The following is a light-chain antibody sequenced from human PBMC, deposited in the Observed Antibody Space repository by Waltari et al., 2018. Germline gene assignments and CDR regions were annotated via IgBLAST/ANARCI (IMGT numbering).Light chain of an antibody. V-gene: IGKV3-20*01. CDR2: DGS. CDR1: RSVSSNF. J-gene: IGKJ1*01. Sequence: EIVLTQSPGTLLLSPGERATLSCRASRSVSSNFLAWYTQKPGQAPRLLIYDGSTRAAGXXDXXXGXGSGXXXXLTISXXXPEDFAVYYCQQYSASSXTFGQGTKVQIK. CDR3: QQYSASSXT.